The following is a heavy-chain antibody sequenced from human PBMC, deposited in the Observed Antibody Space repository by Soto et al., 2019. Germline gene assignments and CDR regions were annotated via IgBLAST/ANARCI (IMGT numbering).Heavy chain of an antibody. V-gene: IGHV4-61*01. J-gene: IGHJ4*02. CDR2: IYYSGST. CDR1: GGSVSSGSYY. CDR3: ARGPRSSSGYYFDY. D-gene: IGHD6-6*01. Sequence: PSETLSLTCTVSGGSVSSGSYYWSWIRQPPGKGLEWIGYIYYSGSTNYNPSLKSRVTISVDTSKNQFSLKLSSVTAADTAVYYCARGPRSSSGYYFDYWGQGTLVTVSS.